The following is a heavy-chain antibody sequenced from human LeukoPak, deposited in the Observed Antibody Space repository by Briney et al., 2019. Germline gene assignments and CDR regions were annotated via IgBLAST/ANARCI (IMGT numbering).Heavy chain of an antibody. CDR2: IFPSGGEI. D-gene: IGHD3-10*01. CDR3: ARDGSGRVPEMSAPDY. Sequence: GGSLRLSCAASGFTFSTFAMIWVRQPPGKGLEWVSSIFPSGGEIHYADSVRGRFTISRDNSKSTLSLQMNSLRAEDTAVYYCARDGSGRVPEMSAPDYWGQGTLVTVSS. V-gene: IGHV3-23*01. J-gene: IGHJ4*02. CDR1: GFTFSTFA.